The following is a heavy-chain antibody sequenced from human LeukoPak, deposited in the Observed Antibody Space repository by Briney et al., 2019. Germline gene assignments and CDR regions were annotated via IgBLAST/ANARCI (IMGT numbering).Heavy chain of an antibody. CDR2: INAGNGNT. V-gene: IGHV1-3*01. CDR3: AVHIEVVTAIESWFTWFDP. CDR1: GYTFTSSA. D-gene: IGHD2-21*02. Sequence: ASVKVSCKASGYTFTSSALHWVRQAPGQRLEWMGWINAGNGNTKYSQKFQGRVTITRDTSASTAYMELSSLRSEDTAIYYCAVHIEVVTAIESWFTWFDPWGQGTLVSVSS. J-gene: IGHJ5*02.